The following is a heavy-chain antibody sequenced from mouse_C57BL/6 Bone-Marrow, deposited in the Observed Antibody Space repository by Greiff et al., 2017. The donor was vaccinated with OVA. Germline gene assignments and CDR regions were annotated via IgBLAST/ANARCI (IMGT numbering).Heavy chain of an antibody. CDR3: TTGITTVVDWYFDV. D-gene: IGHD1-1*01. J-gene: IGHJ1*03. V-gene: IGHV14-4*01. CDR2: IDPENGDT. CDR1: GFNIKDDY. Sequence: VQLQQSGAELVRPGASVKLSCTASGFNIKDDYMHWVKQRPEQGLEWIGWIDPENGDTVYASKFQGKATITADTSSNTAYLQLSSLTSEDTAVYYCTTGITTVVDWYFDVWGTGTTVTVSS.